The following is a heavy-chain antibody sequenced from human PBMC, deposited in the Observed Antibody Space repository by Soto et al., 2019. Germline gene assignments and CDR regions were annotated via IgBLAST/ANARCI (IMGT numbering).Heavy chain of an antibody. V-gene: IGHV4-59*01. CDR3: ARAEADILTGYYKDPYGMDV. D-gene: IGHD3-9*01. J-gene: IGHJ6*02. Sequence: SETLSLTCTVSGGSISSYYWSWIRQPPGKGLEWIGYIYYSGSTNYNPSLKSRVTISVDTSKNQFSLKLSSVTAADTAVYYCARAEADILTGYYKDPYGMDVWGQGTTVTVSS. CDR2: IYYSGST. CDR1: GGSISSYY.